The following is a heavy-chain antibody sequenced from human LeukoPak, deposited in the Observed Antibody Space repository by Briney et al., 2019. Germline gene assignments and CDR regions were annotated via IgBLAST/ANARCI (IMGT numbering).Heavy chain of an antibody. V-gene: IGHV4-34*01. D-gene: IGHD2-2*01. J-gene: IGHJ4*02. CDR2: INHSGST. CDR3: ARGRHSVPAAIRY. Sequence: KASETLSLTCAVYGGSFSGYYWSWIRQPPGKGLEWIGEINHSGSTNYNPSLKSRVTISVDTSKNQFSLKLSSATAADTAVYYCARGRHSVPAAIRYWGQGTLVTVSS. CDR1: GGSFSGYY.